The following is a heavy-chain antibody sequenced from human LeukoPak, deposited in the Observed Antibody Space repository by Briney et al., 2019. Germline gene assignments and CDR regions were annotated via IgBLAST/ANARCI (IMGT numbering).Heavy chain of an antibody. D-gene: IGHD1-26*01. CDR1: GFTLSNAW. CDR2: ITSSSSYI. CDR3: AELLFDY. Sequence: PGGSLRLSCAASGFTLSNAWMNWVRQAPGKGLEWVSSITSSSSYIYYADSVKGRFTISRDNAKNSLYLQMNSLRAEDTAVYYCAELLFDYWGQGTLVTVSS. J-gene: IGHJ4*02. V-gene: IGHV3-21*01.